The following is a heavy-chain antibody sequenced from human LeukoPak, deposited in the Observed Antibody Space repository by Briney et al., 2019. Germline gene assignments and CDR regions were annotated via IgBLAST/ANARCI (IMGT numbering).Heavy chain of an antibody. Sequence: SETLSLTCSVYGGSFSGYYWSWVRQPPGKGLEWIGEINHSGSTNYNPSLKSRVTISVDTSKDQFSLKLSSVTAADTAVYYCARDRDSSGYPYWYFDLWGRGTLVTVSS. CDR2: INHSGST. D-gene: IGHD3-22*01. J-gene: IGHJ2*01. V-gene: IGHV4-34*01. CDR1: GGSFSGYY. CDR3: ARDRDSSGYPYWYFDL.